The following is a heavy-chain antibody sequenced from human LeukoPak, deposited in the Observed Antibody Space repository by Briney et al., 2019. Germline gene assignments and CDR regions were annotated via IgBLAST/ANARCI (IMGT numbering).Heavy chain of an antibody. CDR3: LYYYDSSGGGPYYYGMDV. J-gene: IGHJ6*02. Sequence: GASVNVSCKASGYTFTSYGISWVRQAPGQGLEWMGWISAYNGNTNYAQKLQGRVTMTTDTSTSTAYMELRSLRSDDTAVYYCLYYYDSSGGGPYYYGMDVWGQGTTVTVSS. D-gene: IGHD3-22*01. V-gene: IGHV1-18*01. CDR2: ISAYNGNT. CDR1: GYTFTSYG.